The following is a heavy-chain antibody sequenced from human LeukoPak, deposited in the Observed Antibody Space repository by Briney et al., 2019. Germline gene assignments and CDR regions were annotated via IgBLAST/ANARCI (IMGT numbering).Heavy chain of an antibody. V-gene: IGHV4-39*07. CDR1: GGSIISSSYY. Sequence: SETLSLTCTVSGGSIISSSYYWGWIRQPPGKGLEWIGSIYYSGSTYYNPSLKSRVTISVDTSKNQFSLKLSSVTAADTAVYYCARTPAARPLIRSLGAFDIWGQGTMVTVSS. D-gene: IGHD6-6*01. CDR3: ARTPAARPLIRSLGAFDI. CDR2: IYYSGST. J-gene: IGHJ3*02.